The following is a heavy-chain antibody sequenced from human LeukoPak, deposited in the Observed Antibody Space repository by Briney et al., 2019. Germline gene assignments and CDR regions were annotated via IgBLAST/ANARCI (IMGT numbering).Heavy chain of an antibody. CDR2: ISYDGSNK. D-gene: IGHD6-13*01. CDR3: ASYSSSWYFDY. V-gene: IGHV3-30*03. Sequence: GWSLRLSCAASGFTFSSYGMHWVRQAPGKGLEWVAVISYDGSNKYYADSVKGRFTISRDNPKNTLYLQMNSLRAEDTAVYYCASYSSSWYFDYWGQGTLVTVSS. CDR1: GFTFSSYG. J-gene: IGHJ4*02.